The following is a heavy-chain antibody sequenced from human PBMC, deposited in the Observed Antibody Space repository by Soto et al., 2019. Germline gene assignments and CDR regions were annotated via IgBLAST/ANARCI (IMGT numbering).Heavy chain of an antibody. Sequence: QVQLQESCPGLVKPSQTLSLTCTVSGGSISSGGYYWSWIRQHPGKGLEWIGYIYYSGSTYYNPSLKSRVTISVDTSKNQFSLKLSSVTAADTAVYYCARDSVGTGNWFDPWGQGTLVTVSS. CDR2: IYYSGST. CDR3: ARDSVGTGNWFDP. J-gene: IGHJ5*02. V-gene: IGHV4-31*03. CDR1: GGSISSGGYY. D-gene: IGHD2-8*02.